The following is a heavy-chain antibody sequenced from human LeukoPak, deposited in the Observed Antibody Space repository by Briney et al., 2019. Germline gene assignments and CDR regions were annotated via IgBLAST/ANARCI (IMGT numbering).Heavy chain of an antibody. Sequence: KSSETLSPTCPVYGGSFSGSYWSWNRQPPGKGLESHGVIIHSGSINYNPSLKSRVNTSADTTKNQSRLNRRSVTGADRAVYYCTLKRITRATMERTNKSLDYGREGTLATV. J-gene: IGHJ4*02. CDR3: TLKRITRATMERTNKSLDY. CDR2: IIHSGSI. CDR1: GGSFSGSY. V-gene: IGHV4-34*12. D-gene: IGHD1-20*01.